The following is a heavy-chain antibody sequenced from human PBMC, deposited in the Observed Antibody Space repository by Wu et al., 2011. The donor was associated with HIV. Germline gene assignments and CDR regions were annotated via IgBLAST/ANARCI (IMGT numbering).Heavy chain of an antibody. J-gene: IGHJ6*03. V-gene: IGHV1-69*14. CDR1: GDSLTKYA. Sequence: QVLLVQSGAEVKKPGSSVKVSCKASGDSLTKYAFSWVRQAPGQGPEWMGGIIPNSGTRHYARKFQGRFTVTADTSTTTVHMELRSLRSEDTAVYYCARSGEAAEYYYYYMNVWGTGTTVTVSS. CDR3: ARSGEAAEYYYYYMNV. CDR2: IIPNSGTR. D-gene: IGHD2-15*01.